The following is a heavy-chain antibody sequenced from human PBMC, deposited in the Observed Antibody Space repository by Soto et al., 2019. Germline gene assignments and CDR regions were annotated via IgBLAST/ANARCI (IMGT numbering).Heavy chain of an antibody. CDR1: GYTFTSYG. CDR3: ATAGPQPSRSAFDI. D-gene: IGHD3-10*01. Sequence: SVKVSCKASGYTFTSYGIGWVRQAPGHGLAWMGRIIPISGNTNYAQKFQGRVTITADESTSTAYMELSSLRSEDTAVYYCATAGPQPSRSAFDIWGQGTMVTVSS. CDR2: IIPISGNT. J-gene: IGHJ3*02. V-gene: IGHV1-69*13.